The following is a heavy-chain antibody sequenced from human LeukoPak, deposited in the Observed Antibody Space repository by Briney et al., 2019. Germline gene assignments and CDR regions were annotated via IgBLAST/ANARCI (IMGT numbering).Heavy chain of an antibody. CDR1: GGSISSHY. J-gene: IGHJ5*02. CDR2: ISYSGST. D-gene: IGHD2-15*01. V-gene: IGHV4-59*08. CDR3: ARLLGYCSGGSCYPRWFAP. Sequence: PSETLSLTCTVSGGSISSHYWNWIRQPPGKGLEWIGYISYSGSTNYNPSLKSRVTMSLGTSKNHFSLKLTSVTAADTAVYYCARLLGYCSGGSCYPRWFAPWGQGTLVTVSS.